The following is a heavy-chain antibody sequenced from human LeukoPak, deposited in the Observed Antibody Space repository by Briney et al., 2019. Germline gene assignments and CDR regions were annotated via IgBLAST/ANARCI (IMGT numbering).Heavy chain of an antibody. Sequence: PSETLSLTCAVSGYSISSGYDWGWIRQPPGKGLEWIGSIYHSGSTYYNPSLKSRVTISLDTSKNQFSLKLSSVTAADTAVYYCARDKYYYGSGSYRYYYGMDVWGKGTTVTVSS. J-gene: IGHJ6*04. V-gene: IGHV4-38-2*02. CDR1: GYSISSGYD. CDR2: IYHSGST. D-gene: IGHD3-10*01. CDR3: ARDKYYYGSGSYRYYYGMDV.